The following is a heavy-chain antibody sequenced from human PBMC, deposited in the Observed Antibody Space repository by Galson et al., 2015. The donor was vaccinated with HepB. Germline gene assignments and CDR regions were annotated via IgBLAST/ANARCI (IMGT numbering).Heavy chain of an antibody. V-gene: IGHV3-7*03. D-gene: IGHD3-3*01. CDR2: IKQDGSEK. CDR3: AREYYDLWSGYYPMDV. CDR1: GLTFGSYW. J-gene: IGHJ6*03. Sequence: SLRLSCAASGLTFGSYWMSWVRQAPGKGLEWVANIKQDGSEKYYVDSMKGRFIISRDNAKNLLYLQMNSLRAEDTAVYYCAREYYDLWSGYYPMDVWGKGTTVTVSS.